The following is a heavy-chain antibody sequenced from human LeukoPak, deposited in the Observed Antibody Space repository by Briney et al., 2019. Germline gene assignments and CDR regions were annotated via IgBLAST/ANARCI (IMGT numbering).Heavy chain of an antibody. CDR1: GFTFSDYY. CDR2: ISRSGSTI. V-gene: IGHV3-11*04. CDR3: ARDEVWFGEFHFDY. J-gene: IGHJ4*02. D-gene: IGHD3-10*01. Sequence: GGSLRLSCAASGFTFSDYYMSWIRQAPGKGLEWVSYISRSGSTIYYADSVKGRFTISRDNAKNSLYLQMNSLRAEDTAVYYCARDEVWFGEFHFDYWGQGTLVTVSS.